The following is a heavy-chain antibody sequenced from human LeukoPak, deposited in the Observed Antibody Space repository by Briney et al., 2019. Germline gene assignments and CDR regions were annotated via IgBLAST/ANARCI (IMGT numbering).Heavy chain of an antibody. CDR3: ARDCGSSCSSTSPSYYYMDV. CDR1: GFTFSSYG. Sequence: GRSLRLSCAASGFTFSSYGMHWVRQAPGKGLEWVAVIWYDGSNKYYADSVKGRFTISRDNSKNTLHLQMNSLRAEDTAVYYCARDCGSSCSSTSPSYYYMDVWGKGTTVTVSS. CDR2: IWYDGSNK. D-gene: IGHD2-2*01. V-gene: IGHV3-33*01. J-gene: IGHJ6*03.